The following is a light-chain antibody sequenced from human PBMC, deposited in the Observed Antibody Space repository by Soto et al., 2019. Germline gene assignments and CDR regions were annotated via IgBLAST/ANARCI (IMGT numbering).Light chain of an antibody. CDR1: SSDVGGYNY. CDR2: EVN. V-gene: IGLV2-8*01. J-gene: IGLJ1*01. CDR3: SSYAGSSNV. Sequence: QSALTQPPSASGSPGQSVAISCTGTSSDVGGYNYVSWYQQHPGKAPKLMIYEVNKRPSGVPDRFSGSKSGNTASLTVSGLQAEDEADYYCSSYAGSSNVFGLGTKLTVL.